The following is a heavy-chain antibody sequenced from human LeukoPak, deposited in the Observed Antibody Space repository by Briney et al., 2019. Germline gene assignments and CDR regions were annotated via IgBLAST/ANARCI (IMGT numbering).Heavy chain of an antibody. CDR3: ARETRPPGYSSSGIFDY. D-gene: IGHD6-13*01. V-gene: IGHV3-33*01. CDR2: IWYDGSNK. CDR1: GFTFSRYG. J-gene: IGHJ4*02. Sequence: PGGSLRLSCAASGFTFSRYGMHWVRQAPGKGLEWVAVIWYDGSNKYYADSVKGRFTISRDNSKNTLYLQMNSLRAEDTAVYYCARETRPPGYSSSGIFDYWGQGTLVTVSS.